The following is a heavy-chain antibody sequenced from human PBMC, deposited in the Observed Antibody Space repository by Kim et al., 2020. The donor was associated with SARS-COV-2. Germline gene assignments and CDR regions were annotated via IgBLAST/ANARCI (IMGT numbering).Heavy chain of an antibody. V-gene: IGHV4-39*01. CDR1: GGSISSSSYY. D-gene: IGHD1-26*01. Sequence: SETLSLTCTVSGGSISSSSYYWGWIRQPPGKGLEWIGSIYYSGSTYYNPSLKSRVTISVDTSKNQFSLKLSSVTAADTAVYYCALPVGATPFGYWGQGTLVTVSS. J-gene: IGHJ4*02. CDR2: IYYSGST. CDR3: ALPVGATPFGY.